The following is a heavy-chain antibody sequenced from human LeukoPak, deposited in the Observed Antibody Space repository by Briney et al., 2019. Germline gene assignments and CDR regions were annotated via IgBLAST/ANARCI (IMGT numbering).Heavy chain of an antibody. CDR1: GGPFSGYY. Sequence: SETLSLTCAVYGGPFSGYYWSWIRQPPGKGLEWIGEINHSGSTNYNPSLKSRVTISVDTSKNQFSLKLSSVTAADTAVYYCASYSIQLWYNFDYWGQGTLVTVSS. D-gene: IGHD5-18*01. CDR3: ASYSIQLWYNFDY. CDR2: INHSGST. V-gene: IGHV4-34*01. J-gene: IGHJ4*02.